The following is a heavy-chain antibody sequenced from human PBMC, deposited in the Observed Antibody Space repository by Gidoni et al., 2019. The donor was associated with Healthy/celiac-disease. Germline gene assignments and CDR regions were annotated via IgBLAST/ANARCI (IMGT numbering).Heavy chain of an antibody. CDR3: ARDHGIAAAGTPYYYYGMDV. V-gene: IGHV3-21*01. CDR1: GFTLSSYS. D-gene: IGHD6-13*01. Sequence: EVQPVESGGGLVKPGGSLRRSWAASGFTLSSYSMNWVRQAPGKVLEWVSSISSSSSYIYYADSVKGRFTISRDNAKNSLYLQMNSLRAEDTAVYYCARDHGIAAAGTPYYYYGMDVWGQGTTVTVSS. CDR2: ISSSSSYI. J-gene: IGHJ6*02.